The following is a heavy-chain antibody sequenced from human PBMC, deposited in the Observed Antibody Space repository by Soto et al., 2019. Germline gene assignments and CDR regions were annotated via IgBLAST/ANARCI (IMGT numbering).Heavy chain of an antibody. Sequence: SETLSLTCSVSGGSLSKYYWSWIRQAAGKGLEWIGRISTSGHVVSKVSLRSRLTMSVDMSNNHFSLKLTSVTAADTAVYYCARDNNDFWSLYPLAFDYWGQGALVTVSS. CDR2: ISTSGHV. J-gene: IGHJ4*02. CDR1: GGSLSKYY. D-gene: IGHD3-3*01. CDR3: ARDNNDFWSLYPLAFDY. V-gene: IGHV4-4*07.